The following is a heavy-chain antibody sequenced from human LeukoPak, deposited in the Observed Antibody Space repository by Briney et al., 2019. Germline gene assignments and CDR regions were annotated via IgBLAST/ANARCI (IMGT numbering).Heavy chain of an antibody. CDR3: AVSPVGSGSQRLFDI. CDR1: GGTFSSYA. CDR2: IIPIFGTA. D-gene: IGHD1-26*01. J-gene: IGHJ3*02. Sequence: GASVKVSCKAFGGTFSSYAISWVRQAPGQGLEWMGGIIPIFGTANYAQKFQGRVTITTDESTSTAYMELSSLRSEDTAVYYCAVSPVGSGSQRLFDIWGQGTMVTVSS. V-gene: IGHV1-69*05.